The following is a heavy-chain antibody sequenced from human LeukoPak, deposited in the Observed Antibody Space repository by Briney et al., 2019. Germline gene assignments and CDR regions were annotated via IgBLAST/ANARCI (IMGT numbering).Heavy chain of an antibody. CDR2: IIPIFGTA. CDR1: GGTFSSYA. Sequence: SVKVSCKASGGTFSSYAISWVRQAPGQGLGWMGGIIPIFGTANYAQKFQGRVTITADESMSTAYMELSSLRSEDTAVYYCARAAAAGDSNFDYWGQGTLVTVSS. V-gene: IGHV1-69*01. D-gene: IGHD6-13*01. J-gene: IGHJ4*02. CDR3: ARAAAAGDSNFDY.